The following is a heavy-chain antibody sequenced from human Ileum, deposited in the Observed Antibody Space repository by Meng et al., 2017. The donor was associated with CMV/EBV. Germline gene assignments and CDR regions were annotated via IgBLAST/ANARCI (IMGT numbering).Heavy chain of an antibody. CDR3: ARGRPALVPAARWGYYYYYGMDV. CDR2: MNPNRGNT. Sequence: ASVKVSCKASGYTFTSYEINWVRQATGQGLEWMGWMNPNRGNTGYAQKFQGRVTMTRDTSISTAYMELGSLRSEDTAVYYCARGRPALVPAARWGYYYYYGMDVWGQGTTVTVSS. J-gene: IGHJ6*02. CDR1: GYTFTSYE. D-gene: IGHD2-2*01. V-gene: IGHV1-8*01.